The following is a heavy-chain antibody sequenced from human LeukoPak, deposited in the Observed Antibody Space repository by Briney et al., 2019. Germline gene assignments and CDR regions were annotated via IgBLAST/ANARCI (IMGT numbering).Heavy chain of an antibody. CDR1: GGSISSYY. Sequence: SETLSPTCTVSGGSISSYYWSWIRQPPGKGLEWIGYIYYSGSTNYNPSLKSRVTISVDTSKNQFSLKLSSVTAADTAVYYCARVTPSGYNYYFDYWGQGTLVTVSS. CDR2: IYYSGST. J-gene: IGHJ4*02. V-gene: IGHV4-59*01. D-gene: IGHD5-24*01. CDR3: ARVTPSGYNYYFDY.